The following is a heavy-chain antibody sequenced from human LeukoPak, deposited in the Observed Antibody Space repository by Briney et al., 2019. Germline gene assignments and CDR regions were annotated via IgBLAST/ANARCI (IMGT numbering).Heavy chain of an antibody. V-gene: IGHV3-21*01. J-gene: IGHJ5*02. D-gene: IGHD6-19*01. CDR3: ARDFSSGWYSWFDP. CDR1: GFTFSSSA. CDR2: INNVGSHI. Sequence: PGGSLRLSCAASGFTFSSSAMNWVRQAPGKGLEWVSSINNVGSHIYYADSVKGRFTISRDNAKNSLYLQMNSLRAEDTAVYYCARDFSSGWYSWFDPWGQGTLVTVSS.